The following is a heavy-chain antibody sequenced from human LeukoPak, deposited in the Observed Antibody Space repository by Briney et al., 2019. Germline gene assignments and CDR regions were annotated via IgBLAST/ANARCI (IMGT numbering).Heavy chain of an antibody. CDR3: ARDYEGDL. CDR1: GFTFSSYE. Sequence: PGGSLRLSCAASGFTFSSYEMNWVRQAPGKGLEWVSSISGSSGYIYYADSVKGRFTISRNNAMNSLYLQMDSLRGDDTAVYYCARDYEGDLWGQGTLVTVSS. V-gene: IGHV3-21*01. CDR2: ISGSSGYI. J-gene: IGHJ5*02. D-gene: IGHD3-22*01.